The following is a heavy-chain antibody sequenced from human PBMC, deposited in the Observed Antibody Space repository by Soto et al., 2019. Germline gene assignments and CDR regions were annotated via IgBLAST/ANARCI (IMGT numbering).Heavy chain of an antibody. J-gene: IGHJ4*02. V-gene: IGHV3-30*18. Sequence: QVQLVESGGGVVQPGRSLRLSCAASGFTFSSYGMHWVRQAPGKGLEWVAVISYDGSNKYYADSVKGRFTISRDNSKNTLYLQMNSLRAEDTAVYYCAKDWGWWERLLDYWGQGTLVSVSS. CDR1: GFTFSSYG. CDR3: AKDWGWWERLLDY. D-gene: IGHD1-26*01. CDR2: ISYDGSNK.